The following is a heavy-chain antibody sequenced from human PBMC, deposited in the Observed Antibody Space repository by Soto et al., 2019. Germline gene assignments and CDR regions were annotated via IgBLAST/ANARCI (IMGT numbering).Heavy chain of an antibody. CDR3: ASLGRNYYNGMDV. V-gene: IGHV4-4*07. CDR1: GAYIRTYF. CDR2: ISPDGSA. Sequence: QVQLQESGPGLVKPSETLSLTCSVSGAYIRTYFWTWIRQPAGKGLEWMGRISPDGSATYNPSLQSRVSTFGDTSKNEFSLRLPSVTAADTAVYYCASLGRNYYNGMDVWGQGTSVTVSS. J-gene: IGHJ6*02.